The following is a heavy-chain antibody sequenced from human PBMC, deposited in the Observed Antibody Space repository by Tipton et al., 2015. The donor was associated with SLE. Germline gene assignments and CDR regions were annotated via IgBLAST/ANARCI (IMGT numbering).Heavy chain of an antibody. CDR2: IYYDGSS. CDR3: ARLHPYTSGRLDTDSGRDY. Sequence: TLSLTCIVSSGSVNSGDFHWSWIRQHPGKGLEWIGNIYYDGSSSYNPSLESRLSISMDTSKNQFSLKLTSMTAADTAVYFCARLHPYTSGRLDTDSGRDYWGQGALVTVSS. CDR1: SGSVNSGDFH. D-gene: IGHD3-16*02. V-gene: IGHV4-31*03. J-gene: IGHJ4*02.